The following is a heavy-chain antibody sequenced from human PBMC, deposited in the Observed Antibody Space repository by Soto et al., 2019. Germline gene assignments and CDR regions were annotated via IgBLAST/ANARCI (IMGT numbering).Heavy chain of an antibody. J-gene: IGHJ4*02. D-gene: IGHD3-3*01. CDR1: GFTFSSYA. V-gene: IGHV3-23*01. Sequence: PGGSLRLSCAASGFTFSSYAMSWVRQAPGKGLEWVSAISGSGGSTYYADSVKGRFTISRDNSKNTLYLQMNSLRAEDTAVYYCAKVLKNLEWLLTEPFDYWGQGTLVTVSS. CDR2: ISGSGGST. CDR3: AKVLKNLEWLLTEPFDY.